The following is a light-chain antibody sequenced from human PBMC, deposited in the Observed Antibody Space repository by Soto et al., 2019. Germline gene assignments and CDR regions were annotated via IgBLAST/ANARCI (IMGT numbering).Light chain of an antibody. CDR3: QTWGSDSHVV. V-gene: IGLV4-69*01. CDR1: RGHSSYP. J-gene: IGLJ2*01. Sequence: QLVLTQSPSASASLGASVKLTCPLSRGHSSYPIAWRQQQPEKGPRYLMTLNSDGSHRKGDGIPARFSGSSSGAERYLTISSLQSEDEADYCCQTWGSDSHVVFGGGTKVTVL. CDR2: LNSDGSH.